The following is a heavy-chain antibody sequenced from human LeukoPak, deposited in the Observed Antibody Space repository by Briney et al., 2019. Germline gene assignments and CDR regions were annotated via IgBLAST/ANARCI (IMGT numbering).Heavy chain of an antibody. CDR3: ARGPPGTLIVLDAFDI. J-gene: IGHJ3*02. D-gene: IGHD3-22*01. CDR2: ISPYNYNT. Sequence: ASVKVSCNTSGYTFTYYGINWVRQAPGQGLEWMGWISPYNYNTNYAQKFQGRVTLTTDTSTSTAYMELRSLRSDDTAVFFCARGPPGTLIVLDAFDIWGQGTLVTVSS. CDR1: GYTFTYYG. V-gene: IGHV1-18*01.